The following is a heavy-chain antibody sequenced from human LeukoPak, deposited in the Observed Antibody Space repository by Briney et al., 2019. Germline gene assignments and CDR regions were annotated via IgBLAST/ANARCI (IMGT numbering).Heavy chain of an antibody. CDR1: GFTFSSYA. CDR3: AKDEYYDFWSGYPVGY. J-gene: IGHJ4*02. V-gene: IGHV3-23*01. Sequence: GGSLKLSCAASGFTFSSYAMSWVRQAPGKGLEWVSAISGSGGSTYYADSVKGRFTISRDNSKNTLYLQMNSLRAEDTAVYYCAKDEYYDFWSGYPVGYWGQGTLVTVSS. CDR2: ISGSGGST. D-gene: IGHD3-3*01.